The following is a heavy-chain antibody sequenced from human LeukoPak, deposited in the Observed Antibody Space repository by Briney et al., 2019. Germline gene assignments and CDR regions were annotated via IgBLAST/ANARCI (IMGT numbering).Heavy chain of an antibody. V-gene: IGHV4-30-4*07. CDR1: GGSISSGGYS. CDR2: IYYSGST. Sequence: SETLSLTCAVSGGSISSGGYSWSWIRQPPGKGLEWIGYIYYSGSTYYNPSLKSRVTISVDTSKNQFSLKLSSVTAADTAVYYCARRQWLRSNYFDYWGQGTLVTVSS. J-gene: IGHJ4*02. D-gene: IGHD6-19*01. CDR3: ARRQWLRSNYFDY.